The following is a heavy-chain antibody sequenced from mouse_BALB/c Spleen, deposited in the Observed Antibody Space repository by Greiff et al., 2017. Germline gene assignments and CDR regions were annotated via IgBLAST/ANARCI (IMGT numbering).Heavy chain of an antibody. J-gene: IGHJ3*01. CDR3: ARGNYYRPFLTY. Sequence: EVKLEESGGGLVQPGGSRKLSCAASGFTFSSFGMHWVRQAPEKGLEWVAYISSGSSTIYYADTVKGRFTISRDNPKNTLFLQMTSLRSEDTAMYYCARGNYYRPFLTYWGQGTLVTVSA. CDR1: GFTFSSFG. CDR2: ISSGSSTI. D-gene: IGHD2-14*01. V-gene: IGHV5-17*02.